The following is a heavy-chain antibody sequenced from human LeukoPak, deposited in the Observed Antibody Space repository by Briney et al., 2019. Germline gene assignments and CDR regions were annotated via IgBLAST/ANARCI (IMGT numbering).Heavy chain of an antibody. CDR3: ARPHGDSYCGGDCYYY. V-gene: IGHV1-69*01. CDR1: GGTFSSYA. D-gene: IGHD2-21*01. CDR2: IIPIFGTA. J-gene: IGHJ4*02. Sequence: SVKVSCKASGGTFSSYAISWVRQAPGQGLEWMGGIIPIFGTANYAQKFQGRVTITADESTSTAYMELSSLRSEDTAVYYRARPHGDSYCGGDCYYYWGQGTLVTVSS.